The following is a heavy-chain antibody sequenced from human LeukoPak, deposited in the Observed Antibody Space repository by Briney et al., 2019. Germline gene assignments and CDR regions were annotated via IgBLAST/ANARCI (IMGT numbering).Heavy chain of an antibody. Sequence: GGSLRLSCAASGFTFSSYWMSWVRQAPGKGREWVANIKQDGSEKYYVDSVKGRFTISRDNAKNSLYLQMNSLRAEDTAVYYCATTSYYYGMNVWGQGTTVTVSS. CDR1: GFTFSSYW. J-gene: IGHJ6*02. D-gene: IGHD3-16*01. CDR3: ATTSYYYGMNV. CDR2: IKQDGSEK. V-gene: IGHV3-7*01.